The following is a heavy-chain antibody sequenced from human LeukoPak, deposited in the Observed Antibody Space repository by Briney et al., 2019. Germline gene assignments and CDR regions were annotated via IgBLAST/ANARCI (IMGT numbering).Heavy chain of an antibody. CDR3: AKVAVPAAHFDY. J-gene: IGHJ4*02. D-gene: IGHD2-2*01. V-gene: IGHV3-30*02. CDR1: GFTFSSYG. Sequence: PGGSLRLSCAASGFTFSSYGMHWVRQAPGKGLEGVAFIRYDGSNKYYADSVKGRFTISRDNSKNTLYLQMNSLRAEDTAVYYCAKVAVPAAHFDYWGQGTLVTVSS. CDR2: IRYDGSNK.